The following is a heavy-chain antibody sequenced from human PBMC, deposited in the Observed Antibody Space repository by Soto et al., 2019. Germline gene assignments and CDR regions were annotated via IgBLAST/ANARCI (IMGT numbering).Heavy chain of an antibody. V-gene: IGHV3-15*01. J-gene: IGHJ4*02. CDR3: TTLATVTLYYFDY. D-gene: IGHD4-17*01. CDR1: GFTFSNAW. CDR2: IKSKTDGGTT. Sequence: EVQLVESGGGLVKPGGSLRLSCAASGFTFSNAWMSWVRQAPGKGLEWVGRIKSKTDGGTTDYAAPVKGRFTISRDDSKNTLYLQMNSLKTEDTAVYYCTTLATVTLYYFDYWGQGTLVTVSS.